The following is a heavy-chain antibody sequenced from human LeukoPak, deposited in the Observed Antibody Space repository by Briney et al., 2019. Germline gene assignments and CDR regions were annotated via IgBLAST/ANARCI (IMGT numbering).Heavy chain of an antibody. Sequence: GGSLRLSCAASGFTFSDYYMSWVRQAPGKGGEWRSYISSTTSYTDYADSVKGRFTISRDNAKNSLYLQMNSLRAEDTAVYYCARSSYTSGSSYFDYWGQGTQVTGSA. CDR1: GFTFSDYY. J-gene: IGHJ4*02. CDR3: ARSSYTSGSSYFDY. D-gene: IGHD3-10*01. CDR2: ISSTTSYT. V-gene: IGHV3-11*03.